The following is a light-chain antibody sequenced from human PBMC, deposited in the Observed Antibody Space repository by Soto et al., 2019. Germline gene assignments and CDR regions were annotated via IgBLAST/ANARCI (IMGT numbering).Light chain of an antibody. V-gene: IGKV3D-15*01. CDR2: GAS. CDR1: QYVSSS. CDR3: QQYDEWPPPPSM. Sequence: EVLMTQSPATLSVSPGERVALSCRASQYVSSSVAWYQQRPGQGPRLLIYGASTRAAGIPARFSGSGSGTDFTLTITSLQSEDFAVYYCQQYDEWPPPPSMFGQGTTLEIK. J-gene: IGKJ2*01.